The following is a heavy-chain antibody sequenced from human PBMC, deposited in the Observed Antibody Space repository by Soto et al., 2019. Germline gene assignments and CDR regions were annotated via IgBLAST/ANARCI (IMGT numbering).Heavy chain of an antibody. CDR1: GGSINNYY. CDR2: ISYSGST. D-gene: IGHD2-2*01. CDR3: ARGSSSCYGRCFDY. Sequence: QVQLQESGPGLVKPSETLSLTCTVSGGSINNYYWSWIRQSPGKGLEWFGYISYSGSTNYNPSLKRRLTISLDTSKNQFSLNLSSVTAADTAVYYCARGSSSCYGRCFDYWGQGTLVTVSS. V-gene: IGHV4-59*01. J-gene: IGHJ4*02.